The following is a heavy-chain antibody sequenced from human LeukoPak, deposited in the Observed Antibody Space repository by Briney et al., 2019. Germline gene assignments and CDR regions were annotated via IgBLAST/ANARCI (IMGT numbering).Heavy chain of an antibody. CDR3: ARARYCSSTSCPSPYYYYYTDV. D-gene: IGHD2-2*01. J-gene: IGHJ6*03. Sequence: GESLKISCKGSGYSFTNYWIGWVRQMPGKGLEWMGIIYPGDSDTRYSPSFQGQVTISADKSISTAYLQWSSLKASDTAMYYCARARYCSSTSCPSPYYYYYTDVWGKGTTVTVSS. CDR2: IYPGDSDT. CDR1: GYSFTNYW. V-gene: IGHV5-51*01.